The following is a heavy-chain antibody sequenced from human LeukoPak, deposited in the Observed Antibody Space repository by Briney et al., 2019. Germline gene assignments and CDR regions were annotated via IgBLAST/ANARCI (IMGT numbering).Heavy chain of an antibody. Sequence: PGGSLRLSCAASGFTFSNYGMHWVRQAPGKGLEWVAFIRSDGNNKYYAGSVKGRFTISRDNSKNTLYLQMNSLRAEDTAVYYCADDYYGSGSYYNGPDAFDIWGQGTMVTVSS. V-gene: IGHV3-30*02. CDR1: GFTFSNYG. D-gene: IGHD3-10*01. J-gene: IGHJ3*02. CDR3: ADDYYGSGSYYNGPDAFDI. CDR2: IRSDGNNK.